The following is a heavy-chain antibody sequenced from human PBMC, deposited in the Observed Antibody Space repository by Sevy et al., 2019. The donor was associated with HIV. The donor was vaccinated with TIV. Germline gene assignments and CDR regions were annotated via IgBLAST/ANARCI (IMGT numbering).Heavy chain of an antibody. V-gene: IGHV3-49*03. CDR3: SRGQAITMVRGVITAAGWFDP. J-gene: IGHJ5*02. D-gene: IGHD3-10*01. Sequence: GGSLRLSCTASGFTFGDYAMSWFRQAPGKGLEWVSFIRSKAYGGTTDYAASVKGRFTISRDDSKSIAYLQMSSLKTEVTADDYCSRGQAITMVRGVITAAGWFDPWGQGTLGTVSS. CDR1: GFTFGDYA. CDR2: IRSKAYGGTT.